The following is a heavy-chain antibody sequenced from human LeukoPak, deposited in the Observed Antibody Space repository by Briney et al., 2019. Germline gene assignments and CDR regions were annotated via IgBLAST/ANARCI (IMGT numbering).Heavy chain of an antibody. Sequence: GRSLRLSCAASGFTFSSYGMHWVRQAPGKGLEWVALISYDGSNKYYADSVKGRFTISRDNSKNTLYLQMNSLRAEDTAVYYCAKDSYYYGSGSYLFSDYYYYYMDVWGKGTTVTVSS. J-gene: IGHJ6*03. CDR1: GFTFSSYG. D-gene: IGHD3-10*01. V-gene: IGHV3-30*18. CDR2: ISYDGSNK. CDR3: AKDSYYYGSGSYLFSDYYYYYMDV.